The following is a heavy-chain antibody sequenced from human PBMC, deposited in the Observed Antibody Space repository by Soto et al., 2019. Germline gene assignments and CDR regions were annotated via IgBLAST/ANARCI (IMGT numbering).Heavy chain of an antibody. V-gene: IGHV3-30-3*01. CDR2: ISYDGSNK. J-gene: IGHJ4*02. CDR1: GFTLSSYA. Sequence: PGGSLRLSCAASGFTLSSYAMHWVRQAPGKGLEWVAVISYDGSNKYYADSVKGRFTISRDNSKNTLYLQMNSLRAEDTAVYYCARYYYDSSGYYYFDYWGQGTLVTVSS. CDR3: ARYYYDSSGYYYFDY. D-gene: IGHD3-22*01.